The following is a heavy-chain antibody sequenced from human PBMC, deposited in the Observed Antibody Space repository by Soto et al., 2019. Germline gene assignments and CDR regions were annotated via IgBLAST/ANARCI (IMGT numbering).Heavy chain of an antibody. J-gene: IGHJ4*02. CDR3: ARLRYYDILTGPLDY. Sequence: ASVKVSCKASGGTFSSYAISWVRQAPGQGLEWMGGIIPIFGTANYAQKFQGRVTITADESTSTAYMELSSLRSEDTAVYYCARLRYYDILTGPLDYWGQGTLVTVSS. CDR1: GGTFSSYA. CDR2: IIPIFGTA. V-gene: IGHV1-69*13. D-gene: IGHD3-9*01.